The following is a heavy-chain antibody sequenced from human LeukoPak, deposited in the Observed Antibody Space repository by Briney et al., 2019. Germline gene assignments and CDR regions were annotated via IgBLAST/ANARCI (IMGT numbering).Heavy chain of an antibody. J-gene: IGHJ5*02. CDR3: ARVRYSSSWYAPNWFDP. CDR1: GFTFSDYY. D-gene: IGHD6-13*01. Sequence: GGSLRLSCAASGFTFSDYYMSWIPQAPGKGLGWVSYVSSSVSTIYYADSVEGRFTISRDNAQNSLYLQMNSLRAEDRAVYYCARVRYSSSWYAPNWFDPWGQGTLVTVSS. CDR2: VSSSVSTI. V-gene: IGHV3-11*04.